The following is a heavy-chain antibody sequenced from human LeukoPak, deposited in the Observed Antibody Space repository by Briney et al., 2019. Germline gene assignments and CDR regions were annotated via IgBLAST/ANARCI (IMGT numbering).Heavy chain of an antibody. CDR1: GFTFSSYA. J-gene: IGHJ3*02. CDR3: AKGPVGRLGLDAFDI. Sequence: GGSLRLSCAASGFTFSSYAMSWVRQAPGKGLEWVSAISGSGGSTYYADSVKGRFTISRDNSKNTLYLQMNGLRAEDTAVYYCAKGPVGRLGLDAFDIWGQGTMVTVSS. CDR2: ISGSGGST. V-gene: IGHV3-23*01. D-gene: IGHD1-26*01.